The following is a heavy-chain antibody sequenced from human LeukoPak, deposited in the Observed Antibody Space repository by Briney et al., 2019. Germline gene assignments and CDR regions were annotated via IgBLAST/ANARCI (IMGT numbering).Heavy chain of an antibody. CDR1: GGSISSSNW. D-gene: IGHD5-18*01. CDR3: ARGLDTAMVTLDY. Sequence: SETLSLTCAVSGGSISSSNWWSWVRQPPGKGLEWIGEIYHSGSTNYNPSLKSRVTISVDTSKSQFSLKLRSVTAADTAVYYCARGLDTAMVTLDYWGQGTLVTVS. J-gene: IGHJ4*02. CDR2: IYHSGST. V-gene: IGHV4-4*02.